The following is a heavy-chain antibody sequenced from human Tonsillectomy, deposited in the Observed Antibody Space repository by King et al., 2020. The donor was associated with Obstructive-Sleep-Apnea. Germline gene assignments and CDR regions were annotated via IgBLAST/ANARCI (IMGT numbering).Heavy chain of an antibody. CDR3: ARVWSTVVTNDAFDI. D-gene: IGHD4-23*01. J-gene: IGHJ3*02. Sequence: QLQESGPGLVKPSETLSLTCTVSGGSISSYSWTWIRQPPGKGLEWMGYIYNTGSTNYNPSLKSRVTISRESSKNQLSLKLSSVTAADTAVYYCARVWSTVVTNDAFDIWGQGTMVTVSS. V-gene: IGHV4-59*01. CDR2: IYNTGST. CDR1: GGSISSYS.